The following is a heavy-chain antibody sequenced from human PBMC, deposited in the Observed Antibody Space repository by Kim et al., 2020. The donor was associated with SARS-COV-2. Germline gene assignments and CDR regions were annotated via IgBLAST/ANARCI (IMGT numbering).Heavy chain of an antibody. V-gene: IGHV4-59*13. CDR2: IHYSGST. J-gene: IGHJ4*02. D-gene: IGHD5-12*01. Sequence: SETLSLTCTVSGDSINSYYWSWIRQPPGKGLEWIGYIHYSGSTTYNPSLKSRVIISVDTSKNQFSLKLTSVTAADTAVYYCAKGGRPGYNYGPDYWGQGTLVTVSS. CDR3: AKGGRPGYNYGPDY. CDR1: GDSINSYY.